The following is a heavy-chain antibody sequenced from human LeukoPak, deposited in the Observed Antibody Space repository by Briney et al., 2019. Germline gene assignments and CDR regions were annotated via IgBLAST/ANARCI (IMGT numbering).Heavy chain of an antibody. CDR1: GFTFSSNG. J-gene: IGHJ6*04. V-gene: IGHV3-23*01. Sequence: PGGSLRLSCAASGFTFSSNGMSWVRQAPGKGLEWVSSISGSGGNTYYAASVKGRFTISRDNAKNSLYLQMNSLRAEDTAVYYCAELGITMIGGVWGKGTTVTISS. CDR2: ISGSGGNT. D-gene: IGHD3-10*02. CDR3: AELGITMIGGV.